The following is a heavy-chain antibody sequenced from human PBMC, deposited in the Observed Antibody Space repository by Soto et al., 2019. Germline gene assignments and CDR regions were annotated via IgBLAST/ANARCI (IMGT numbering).Heavy chain of an antibody. D-gene: IGHD3-16*01. CDR3: ARMATFGSLNWFEP. CDR2: MNPGSGDT. CDR1: GYSFTNND. Sequence: ASVKVSCKASGYSFTNNDVTWVRQATGQGLEWMGWMNPGSGDTGYAQKFQGRVTMTRDISIATAYMELSSLRSDDTAIYYCARMATFGSLNWFEPWGQGTLVPVSS. J-gene: IGHJ5*02. V-gene: IGHV1-8*01.